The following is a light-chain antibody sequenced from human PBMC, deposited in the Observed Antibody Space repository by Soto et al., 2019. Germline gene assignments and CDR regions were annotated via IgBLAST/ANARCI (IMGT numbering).Light chain of an antibody. V-gene: IGKV4-1*01. J-gene: IGKJ2*01. CDR1: QNVLYNSNNKNY. CDR3: QQYYGSPYT. Sequence: DIVMTQSPDSLAVSLGERATINCKSSQNVLYNSNNKNYLAWFQQKSGQPPKLLIYWASTRESGVPDRFSGSGSGTDFTLTISSLQAEDVAVYYCQQYYGSPYTFGQGTKLEI. CDR2: WAS.